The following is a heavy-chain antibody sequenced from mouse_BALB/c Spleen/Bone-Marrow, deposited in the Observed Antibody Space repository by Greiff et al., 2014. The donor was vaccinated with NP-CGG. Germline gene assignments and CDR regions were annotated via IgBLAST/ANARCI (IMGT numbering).Heavy chain of an antibody. V-gene: IGHV1S130*01. J-gene: IGHJ2*01. Sequence: QVQLQQSGSVLVRPGASVKLSCKASGYTFTNSWMHWAKQRPGQGLEWIGEIHPNSGNSNYNEKFKGKATLTVDTSSSTAYVDLSSLTSEDSAVYYCARHQRSAYYSDFWGPGPTLTVPS. CDR2: IHPNSGNS. CDR3: ARHQRSAYYSDF. CDR1: GYTFTNSW.